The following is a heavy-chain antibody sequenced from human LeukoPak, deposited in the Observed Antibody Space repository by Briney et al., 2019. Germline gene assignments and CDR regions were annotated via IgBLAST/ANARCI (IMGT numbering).Heavy chain of an antibody. V-gene: IGHV3-30*04. CDR2: ISYDGNKK. J-gene: IGHJ6*03. CDR1: EFTFSTYA. CDR3: ARPSDHYYYYVYMDV. Sequence: GRSLRLSCAASEFTFSTYAMHWVRQAPGKGLEWVAFISYDGNKKDYADSVKGRFTISRDNSENTLYLQMNSLRIEDAGVYYCARPSDHYYYYVYMDVWGQGTTVTVSS.